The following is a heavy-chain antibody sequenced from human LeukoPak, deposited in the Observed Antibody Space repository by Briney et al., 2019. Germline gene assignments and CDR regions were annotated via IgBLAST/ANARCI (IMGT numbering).Heavy chain of an antibody. J-gene: IGHJ4*02. CDR2: ISYDGSNK. CDR3: AKDWGELLYYFDY. V-gene: IGHV3-30*18. D-gene: IGHD1-26*01. Sequence: GKSLRLSCAASGFTFSAYAMHWVRQAPGKGLEWVAVISYDGSNKYYADPVKGRFTISRDNSKNTLYLQMNSLRAEDTAVYYCAKDWGELLYYFDYWSQGTLVTVSS. CDR1: GFTFSAYA.